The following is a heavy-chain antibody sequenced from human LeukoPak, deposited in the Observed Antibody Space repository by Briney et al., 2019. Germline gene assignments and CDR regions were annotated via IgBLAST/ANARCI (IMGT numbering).Heavy chain of an antibody. J-gene: IGHJ4*02. CDR1: GYTFTSYY. CDR2: INPSGGSA. CDR3: ASGEYSYGTPFDS. Sequence: GGSLKLSCTASGYTFTSYYMHWVRQAPGQGLEWVGIINPSGGSASYAQKLQGRVTMTRDTSTSTVYMELSSLRSEDTAVYYCASGEYSYGTPFDSWGQGTLVTVSS. D-gene: IGHD5-18*01. V-gene: IGHV1-46*04.